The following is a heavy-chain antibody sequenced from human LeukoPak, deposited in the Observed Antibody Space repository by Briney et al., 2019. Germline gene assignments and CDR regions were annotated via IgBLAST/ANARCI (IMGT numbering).Heavy chain of an antibody. V-gene: IGHV7-4-1*02. Sequence: ASVKVSCKASGYTFTSYAMNWVRQAPGQGLEWMGWINTNTGNPTYAQGFTGRFVFSLDTSVSTAYLQISSLKAEDTAAYYCARTYDSSGYYFDWYFDLWGRGTLVTVSS. CDR1: GYTFTSYA. CDR2: INTNTGNP. CDR3: ARTYDSSGYYFDWYFDL. D-gene: IGHD3-22*01. J-gene: IGHJ2*01.